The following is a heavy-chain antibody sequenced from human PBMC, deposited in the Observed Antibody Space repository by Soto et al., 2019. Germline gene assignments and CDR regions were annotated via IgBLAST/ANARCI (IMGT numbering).Heavy chain of an antibody. CDR2: IYRYGST. CDR1: GGSLSSCNW. J-gene: IGHJ5*02. V-gene: IGHV4-4*02. Sequence: QVQLQESGPRLVKPSGTLSLTCAVYGGSLSSCNWWSWVRQPPGKGLEWIGEIYRYGSTSYNPSHKSRATIGVDKSNNQISLKMTLLTAADPAVYFCSGGGRPGQIDWFDPWGQGILVTVSS. D-gene: IGHD2-21*01. CDR3: SGGGRPGQIDWFDP.